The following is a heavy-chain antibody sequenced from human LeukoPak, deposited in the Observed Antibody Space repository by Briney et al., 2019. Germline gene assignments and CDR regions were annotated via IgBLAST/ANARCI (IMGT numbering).Heavy chain of an antibody. J-gene: IGHJ6*02. CDR3: ARDGIVVVPAAKTYYYYGMDV. CDR1: GYTFTGYY. D-gene: IGHD2-2*01. V-gene: IGHV1-2*04. CDR2: INPNSGGT. Sequence: ASVKVSCKASGYTFTGYYMHWVRQAPGQGLEWMGWINPNSGGTNYAQKFQGWVTTTRDTSISTAYMELSRLRSDDTAVYYCARDGIVVVPAAKTYYYYGMDVWGQGTTVTVSS.